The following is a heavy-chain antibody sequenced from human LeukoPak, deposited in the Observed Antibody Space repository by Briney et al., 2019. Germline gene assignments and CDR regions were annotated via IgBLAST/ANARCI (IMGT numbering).Heavy chain of an antibody. V-gene: IGHV5-51*01. CDR2: IYPGDSDT. D-gene: IGHD2-15*01. Sequence: GESLKISCKGSGYSFTSYWIGWVRQMPGKGLEWMEIIYPGDSDTRYSPSFQGQVTISADKSISTAYLQWSSLKASDTAMYYCARRGYCSGGSCLYFDYWGQGTLVTVSS. CDR1: GYSFTSYW. J-gene: IGHJ4*02. CDR3: ARRGYCSGGSCLYFDY.